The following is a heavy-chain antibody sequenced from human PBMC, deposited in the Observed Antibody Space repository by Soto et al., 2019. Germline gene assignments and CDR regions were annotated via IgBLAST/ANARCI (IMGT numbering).Heavy chain of an antibody. CDR2: IIPIFVTA. J-gene: IGHJ4*02. V-gene: IGHV1-69*12. CDR1: GGTFSSYA. CDR3: ASHYYDSSGYYGY. Sequence: QVQLVQSGAEVKKPGSSVKVSCKASGGTFSSYAISWVRQAPGQGLAWMGGIIPIFVTANYAQKFQGRVTITAYEATGTFSVEMSSLRSEDTAVYYWASHYYDSSGYYGYWGQGGLVTVSS. D-gene: IGHD3-22*01.